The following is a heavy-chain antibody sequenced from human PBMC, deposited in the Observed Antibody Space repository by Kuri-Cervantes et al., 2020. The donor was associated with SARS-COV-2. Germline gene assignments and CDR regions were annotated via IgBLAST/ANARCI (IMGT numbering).Heavy chain of an antibody. CDR1: GFTFSSYW. CDR2: IKQDGSEK. V-gene: IGHV3-7*01. D-gene: IGHD2-2*01. CDR3: ARYRAIPGGGLDY. Sequence: GGSLRLSCAASGFTFSSYWMTWVRQAPGKGLEWVANIKQDGSEKYYVDSVKGRFTISRDNAKNSLYLQMNSLRAEDTAVYYCARYRAIPGGGLDYWGQGTLVTVSS. J-gene: IGHJ4*02.